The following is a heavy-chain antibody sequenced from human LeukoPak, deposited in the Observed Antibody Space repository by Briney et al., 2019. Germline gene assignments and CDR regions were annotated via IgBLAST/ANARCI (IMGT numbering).Heavy chain of an antibody. J-gene: IGHJ4*02. CDR3: VRKLSSTDDY. Sequence: PGGSLRLSCAASGFTFSSYSMNWVRQAPGKGLEWVSYISGSSSPIYYADSVKGRFTISRDNAKNSLYLQMNSLRDEDTAVYYCVRKLSSTDDYWGQGTLVTVPS. CDR2: ISGSSSPI. CDR1: GFTFSSYS. V-gene: IGHV3-48*02. D-gene: IGHD4-17*01.